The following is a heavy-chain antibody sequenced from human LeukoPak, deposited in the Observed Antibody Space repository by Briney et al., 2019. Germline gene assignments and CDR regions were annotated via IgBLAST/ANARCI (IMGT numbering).Heavy chain of an antibody. Sequence: GGSLRLSCAASGFTVSSNYMSWVRQAPGKGLEWVSVIYSGGSTYYADSVKGRFTISRDNSKNTLYLQMNSLRAEDTAVYYCASSYSSSWYRAFFDYWGQGTLVTVSS. D-gene: IGHD6-13*01. CDR3: ASSYSSSWYRAFFDY. J-gene: IGHJ4*02. CDR2: IYSGGST. V-gene: IGHV3-66*01. CDR1: GFTVSSNY.